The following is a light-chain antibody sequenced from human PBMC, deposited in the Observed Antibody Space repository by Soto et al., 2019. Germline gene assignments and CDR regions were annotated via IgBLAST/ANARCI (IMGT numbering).Light chain of an antibody. CDR3: QPSYRAPWT. J-gene: IGKJ1*01. Sequence: CGCVRDKVTVAGLESQSISSYLNWYKQKPGKAPKLLIYAASSLESGFPSRFSGRGSGTELTLAISSLLPPGFASSYCQPSYRAPWTFARGTKVDIK. CDR2: AAS. CDR1: QSISSY. V-gene: IGKV1-39*01.